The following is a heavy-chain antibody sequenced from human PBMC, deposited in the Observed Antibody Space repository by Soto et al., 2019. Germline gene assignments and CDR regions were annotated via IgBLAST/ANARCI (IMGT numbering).Heavy chain of an antibody. CDR1: GFTFSSYA. D-gene: IGHD3-22*01. CDR3: ARDDYYDSSGYPDY. J-gene: IGHJ4*02. V-gene: IGHV3-30-3*01. CDR2: ISYVGSNK. Sequence: GGSLRLSCAASGFTFSSYAMHWVRQAPGKGLEWVAVISYVGSNKYYADSVKGRFTISRDNSKNTLYLQMNSRRAEDTAVYYCARDDYYDSSGYPDYWGQGTLVTVSS.